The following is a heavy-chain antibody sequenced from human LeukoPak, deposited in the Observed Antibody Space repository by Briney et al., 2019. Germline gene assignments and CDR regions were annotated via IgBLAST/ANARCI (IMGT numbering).Heavy chain of an antibody. V-gene: IGHV3-21*01. D-gene: IGHD3-22*01. CDR3: ARSSFYYDSSGYPNDAFDI. J-gene: IGHJ3*02. CDR1: GFTFSTYT. CDR2: ISSSSSYK. Sequence: PGGSLRLSCAASGFTFSTYTINWVRQAPGKGLEWVSSISSSSSYKSYADSVKGRFTISRDNAKNSLYLQMNSLRAEDTAVYYCARSSFYYDSSGYPNDAFDIWGQGTMVTVSS.